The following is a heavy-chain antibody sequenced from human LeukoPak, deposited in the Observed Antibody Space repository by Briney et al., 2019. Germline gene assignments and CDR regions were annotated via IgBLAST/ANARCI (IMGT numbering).Heavy chain of an antibody. CDR3: ARPVAAASHHPFDI. CDR2: IFPGNFIT. J-gene: IGHJ3*02. Sequence: GESLKISCKVSGYSFTSYWIGGWRQSPGKGLEGMGFIFPGNFITRYSPSFQGQVTISPDKSISTAYLQWSSLKASDTAMYYCARPVAAASHHPFDIWGQGTMVTVSS. V-gene: IGHV5-51*01. CDR1: GYSFTSYW. D-gene: IGHD6-13*01.